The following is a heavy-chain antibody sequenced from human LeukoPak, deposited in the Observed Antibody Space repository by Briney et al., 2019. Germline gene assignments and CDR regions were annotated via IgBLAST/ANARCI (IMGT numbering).Heavy chain of an antibody. V-gene: IGHV4-59*08. CDR1: GGSISSYY. D-gene: IGHD5-18*01. Sequence: SQTLSLTCTVSGGSISSYYWSWIRQPPGKGLEWIGYIYYSGSTNYNPSLKSRVTISVDTSKNQFSLKLSSVTAADTAVYYCARHQKRGYSYGVYGMDVWGQGTTVTVSS. J-gene: IGHJ6*02. CDR2: IYYSGST. CDR3: ARHQKRGYSYGVYGMDV.